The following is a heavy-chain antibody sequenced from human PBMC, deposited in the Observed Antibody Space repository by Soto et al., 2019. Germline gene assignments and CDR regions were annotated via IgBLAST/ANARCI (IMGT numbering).Heavy chain of an antibody. CDR2: ISSSSSTI. J-gene: IGHJ6*03. CDR3: ARASYYDILTGPYYYMDV. Sequence: GGSLRLSCAASGFTFSSYSMNWVRQAPGKGLEWVSYISSSSSTIYYADSVKGRFTISRDNAKNSLYLQMNSLRAEDTAVYYCARASYYDILTGPYYYMDVWGKGTTVTVSS. D-gene: IGHD3-9*01. CDR1: GFTFSSYS. V-gene: IGHV3-48*01.